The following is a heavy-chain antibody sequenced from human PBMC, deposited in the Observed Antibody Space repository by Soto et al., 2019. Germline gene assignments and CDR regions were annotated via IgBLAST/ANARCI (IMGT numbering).Heavy chain of an antibody. CDR2: INSDGSST. D-gene: IGHD6-13*01. Sequence: EVQLVESGGGLVQPGGSLRLSCAASGFTFSSYWMHWVRQAPGKGLVWVSRINSDGSSTSYADSVKGRFTISRDNAKNTLYLQMNSLRAEDTAVYYCARSYSSSWQYYYYYYGMTSGAKGPRSPSP. CDR3: ARSYSSSWQYYYYYYGMTS. J-gene: IGHJ6*02. V-gene: IGHV3-74*01. CDR1: GFTFSSYW.